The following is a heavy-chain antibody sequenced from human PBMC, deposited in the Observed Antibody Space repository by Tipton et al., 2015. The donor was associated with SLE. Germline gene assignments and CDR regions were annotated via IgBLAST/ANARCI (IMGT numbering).Heavy chain of an antibody. V-gene: IGHV3-33*01. CDR2: IWYDGSNK. CDR3: ARDGTPPYYYYYMDV. CDR1: GFTFSSYG. Sequence: SLRLSCAASGFTFSSYGMHWVRQAPGKGLEWVAVIWYDGSNKYYADSVKGRFTISRDNSKNTLYLQMNSLRAEDTAVYYCARDGTPPYYYYYMDVWGKGTTVIVTS. J-gene: IGHJ6*03.